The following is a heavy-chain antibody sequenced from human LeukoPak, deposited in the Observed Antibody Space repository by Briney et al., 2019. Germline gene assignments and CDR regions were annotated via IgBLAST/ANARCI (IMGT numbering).Heavy chain of an antibody. CDR2: IKSKTDGGTT. CDR1: GFTFSNSW. D-gene: IGHD3-10*01. V-gene: IGHV3-15*01. CDR3: TTDPPVLWFGELLYPDY. Sequence: GGSQRLFCAASGFTFSNSWMIWVRQAPGKGLEWASRIKSKTDGGTTDYAAHVKGRFTISRDDSKNTLYLQMNSLKTEDTAVYYCTTDPPVLWFGELLYPDYWGQGTLVTVSS. J-gene: IGHJ4*02.